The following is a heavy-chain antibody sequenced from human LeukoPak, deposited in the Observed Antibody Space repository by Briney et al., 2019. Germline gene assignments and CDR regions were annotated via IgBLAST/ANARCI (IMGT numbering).Heavy chain of an antibody. CDR2: FGTRSTSV. D-gene: IGHD3-22*01. Sequence: GGSLRLSCTASGFTFSGYSMNWIRQAPGEGLEWVSSFGTRSTSVYHAGSVKGRFAISRDNAKNSLYLQMNSLRAEDTALYYCAREVSEGFDFWGQGTLVTVSS. J-gene: IGHJ4*02. CDR3: AREVSEGFDF. V-gene: IGHV3-21*01. CDR1: GFTFSGYS.